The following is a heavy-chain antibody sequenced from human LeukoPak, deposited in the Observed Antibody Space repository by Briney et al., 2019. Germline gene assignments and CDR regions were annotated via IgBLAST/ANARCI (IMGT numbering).Heavy chain of an antibody. CDR2: INPSGGST. V-gene: IGHV1-46*01. CDR3: ASSSIATSPFDY. Sequence: GASVKVSCKASGYTFTSYYMHWVRQAPGQGLEWMGIINPSGGSTSYAQKFQGRVTITRDTSTSTVYMELSSLRSEDTAVYYCASSSIATSPFDYWGPGTLVTVSS. CDR1: GYTFTSYY. J-gene: IGHJ4*02. D-gene: IGHD6-6*01.